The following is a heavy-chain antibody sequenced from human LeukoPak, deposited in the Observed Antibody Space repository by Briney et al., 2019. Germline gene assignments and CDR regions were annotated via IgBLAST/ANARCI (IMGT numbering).Heavy chain of an antibody. CDR1: GYTLTSYG. CDR2: ISAYNGNT. D-gene: IGHD3-16*02. V-gene: IGHV1-18*01. CDR3: ARDRPYVWGSYRPIYYFDY. Sequence: GASVKVSCKASGYTLTSYGISWVRQAPGQGLEWMGWISAYNGNTNYAQKLQGRVTMTTDTSTSTAYMELRSLRSDDTAVYYCARDRPYVWGSYRPIYYFDYWGQGTLVTVSS. J-gene: IGHJ4*02.